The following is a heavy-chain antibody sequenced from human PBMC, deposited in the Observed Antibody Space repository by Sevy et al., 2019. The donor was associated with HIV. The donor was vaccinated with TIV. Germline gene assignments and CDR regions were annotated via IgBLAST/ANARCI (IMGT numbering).Heavy chain of an antibody. J-gene: IGHJ4*02. CDR1: GFTFSSYA. CDR2: IGGSADYT. V-gene: IGHV3-23*01. CDR3: AKEVTEHYYSDY. D-gene: IGHD3-10*01. Sequence: GGSLRLSCVTSGFTFSSYAMSWVRQTPGKGLEWVSAIGGSADYTYYTDSVKGRFTISRDNSKNTLYLQMNGLRAEDKADYYYAKEVTEHYYSDYWGQGTLVTVSS.